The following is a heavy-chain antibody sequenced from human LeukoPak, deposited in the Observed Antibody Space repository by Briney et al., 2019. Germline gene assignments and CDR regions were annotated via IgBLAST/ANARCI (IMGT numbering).Heavy chain of an antibody. Sequence: SVKVSCKASGGTFSSYAISWVRQAPGQGLEWMGRIIPILGVANYAQNFQGRVTVTADESTGTAYMELSSLRSDETAIYYCARDNPPYCNGGSCYSYWGQGTLVTVSS. J-gene: IGHJ4*02. V-gene: IGHV1-69*04. D-gene: IGHD2-15*01. CDR1: GGTFSSYA. CDR3: ARDNPPYCNGGSCYSY. CDR2: IIPILGVA.